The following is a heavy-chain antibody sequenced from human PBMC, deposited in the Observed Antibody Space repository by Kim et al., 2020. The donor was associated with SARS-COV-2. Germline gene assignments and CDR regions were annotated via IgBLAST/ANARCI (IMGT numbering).Heavy chain of an antibody. CDR3: ARLRRLWFDAMDV. Sequence: YYNPCLRSRVTISLATSKNQLSVRLPSGTAADTSVYYCARLRRLWFDAMDVWGQGTTVTVSS. D-gene: IGHD3-10*01. J-gene: IGHJ6*02. V-gene: IGHV4-39*01.